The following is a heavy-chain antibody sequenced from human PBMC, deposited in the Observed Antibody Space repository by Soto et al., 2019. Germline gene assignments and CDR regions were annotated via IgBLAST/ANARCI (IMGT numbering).Heavy chain of an antibody. D-gene: IGHD2-8*01. J-gene: IGHJ4*02. CDR3: ARGGDDIVLMVYALDY. CDR2: ISSSGSTI. V-gene: IGHV3-48*03. Sequence: EVQLVESGGGLVQPGGSLRLSCAASGFTFSSYEMNWVRQAPGKGLEWVSYISSSGSTIYYADSVKGRFTISRDNAKNSLYLQMNSLRAEDTAVYYCARGGDDIVLMVYALDYWGQGTLVTVSS. CDR1: GFTFSSYE.